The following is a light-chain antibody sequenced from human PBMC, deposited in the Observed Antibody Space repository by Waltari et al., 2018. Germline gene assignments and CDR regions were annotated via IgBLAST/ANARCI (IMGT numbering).Light chain of an antibody. CDR1: QTVSTW. CDR3: HQYSSFSQT. V-gene: IGKV1-5*03. J-gene: IGKJ1*01. Sequence: DIQMTQSPSTLSASVGDRGTITCRASQTVSTWLAWYQQKPGKAPKLLIYKTSILESGVPSRFSGSGSGTDFTLTISRLQPDDFATYFCHQYSSFSQTFGQGTRVEVK. CDR2: KTS.